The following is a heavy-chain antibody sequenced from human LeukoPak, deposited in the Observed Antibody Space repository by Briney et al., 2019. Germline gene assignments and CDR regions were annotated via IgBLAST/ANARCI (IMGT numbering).Heavy chain of an antibody. CDR3: ARLQEPFEQWLPFDS. CDR1: GFTFSSYG. CDR2: ISYDGSNK. V-gene: IGHV3-30*03. J-gene: IGHJ4*02. D-gene: IGHD5-18*01. Sequence: SGRSLRLSCAASGFTFSSYGMHWVRQAPGKGLEWVAVISYDGSNKYYADSVKGRFTISRDNSKNTLYLQLNSLRAEDTAVYYCARLQEPFEQWLPFDSWGQGTLVIVSS.